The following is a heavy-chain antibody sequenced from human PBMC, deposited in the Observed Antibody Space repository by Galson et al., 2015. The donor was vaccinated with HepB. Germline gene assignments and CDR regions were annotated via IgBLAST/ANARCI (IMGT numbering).Heavy chain of an antibody. CDR1: GFTFSSYA. CDR3: AKDSGYGDYPSWYFDL. Sequence: SLRLSCAASGFTFSSYAMSWVRQAPGKGLEWVSAISGSGGSTYYADSVKGRFTISRDNSKNTLYLQMNSLRAEDTAVYYCAKDSGYGDYPSWYFDLWGRGTLVTVSS. J-gene: IGHJ2*01. CDR2: ISGSGGST. V-gene: IGHV3-23*01. D-gene: IGHD4-17*01.